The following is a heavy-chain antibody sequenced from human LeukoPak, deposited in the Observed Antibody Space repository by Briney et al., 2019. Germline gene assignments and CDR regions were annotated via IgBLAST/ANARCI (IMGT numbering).Heavy chain of an antibody. Sequence: GGSLRLSCAASGFTLRSYNMHWVRQAPGKGLEWVSYISTSSYYIYYADSVKGRFTISRDDAKNSLFLQMNSLRAEDTATNYCARDASGSSTGLIDSWGQGTLVTVSS. J-gene: IGHJ4*02. CDR1: GFTLRSYN. V-gene: IGHV3-21*01. CDR2: ISTSSYYI. D-gene: IGHD1-26*01. CDR3: ARDASGSSTGLIDS.